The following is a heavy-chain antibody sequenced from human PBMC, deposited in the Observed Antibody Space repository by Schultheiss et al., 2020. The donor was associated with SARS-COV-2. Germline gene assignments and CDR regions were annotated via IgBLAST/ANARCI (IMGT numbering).Heavy chain of an antibody. CDR3: AKDRAGAVAGREIDY. CDR1: GFTFSSYG. CDR2: ISYDGSNK. Sequence: GGSLRLSCAASGFTFSSYGMHWVRQAPGKGLEWVAVISYDGSNKYYADSVKGRFTISRDNSKNTLHLQMNSLRVEDTAVYYCAKDRAGAVAGREIDYWGQGTLVTVSS. V-gene: IGHV3-30*18. D-gene: IGHD6-19*01. J-gene: IGHJ4*02.